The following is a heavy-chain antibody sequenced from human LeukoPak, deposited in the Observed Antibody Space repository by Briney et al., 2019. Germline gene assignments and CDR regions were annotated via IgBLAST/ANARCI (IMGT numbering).Heavy chain of an antibody. Sequence: GGSLNLSCAASGFTFSSYWMSWVRQAPGKGLEWVANIKQDGSEKYYVDSVKGRFTISRDNAKNSLYLQMNSLRAEDTAVYYCARRYSGYDQGFFDYWGQGTLVTVSS. D-gene: IGHD5-12*01. CDR2: IKQDGSEK. J-gene: IGHJ4*02. CDR3: ARRYSGYDQGFFDY. V-gene: IGHV3-7*04. CDR1: GFTFSSYW.